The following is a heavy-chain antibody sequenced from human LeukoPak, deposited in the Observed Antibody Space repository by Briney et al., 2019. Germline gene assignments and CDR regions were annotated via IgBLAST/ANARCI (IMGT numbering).Heavy chain of an antibody. CDR1: GGSISSYY. Sequence: SETLSLTCTVSGGSISSYYWSWIRQPPGKGLEWIGYIYYSGSTNHNPSLKSRVTISVDTSKNQFSLKLSSVTAADTAVDYCASSEGYCSGGSCYGANWFDPWGQGTLVTVSS. D-gene: IGHD2-15*01. J-gene: IGHJ5*02. V-gene: IGHV4-59*01. CDR3: ASSEGYCSGGSCYGANWFDP. CDR2: IYYSGST.